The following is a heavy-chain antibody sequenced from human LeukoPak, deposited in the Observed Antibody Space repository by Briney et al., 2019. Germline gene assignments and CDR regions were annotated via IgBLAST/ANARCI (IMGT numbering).Heavy chain of an antibody. CDR2: INPSGGST. V-gene: IGHV1-46*03. D-gene: IGHD3-10*01. CDR3: ASLPYYYGSGSYYKAQDY. Sequence: ASVKVSCKASGYTFTSYYMHWVRQAPGQGLEWMGIINPSGGSTSYAQKFQGRVTMTRDTSTSTVYMELSSLRSEDTAVYYCASLPYYYGSGSYYKAQDYWGQGTLVTVPS. J-gene: IGHJ4*02. CDR1: GYTFTSYY.